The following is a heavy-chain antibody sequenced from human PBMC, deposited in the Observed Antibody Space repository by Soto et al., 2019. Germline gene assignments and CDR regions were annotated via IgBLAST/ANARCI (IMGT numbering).Heavy chain of an antibody. CDR2: IPYDGNNK. Sequence: QVQLVESGGGVVQPGRSLRLSCAASGFAFSSHGIHWVRQAPGKGLEWVAVIPYDGNNKYYADSVKGRFTISRDNSKNTVYLQMSSLRAEDTAVYYCARQGPPARGGTRFDPWGQGTLVIVSS. V-gene: IGHV3-30*03. D-gene: IGHD2-2*01. CDR3: ARQGPPARGGTRFDP. J-gene: IGHJ5*02. CDR1: GFAFSSHG.